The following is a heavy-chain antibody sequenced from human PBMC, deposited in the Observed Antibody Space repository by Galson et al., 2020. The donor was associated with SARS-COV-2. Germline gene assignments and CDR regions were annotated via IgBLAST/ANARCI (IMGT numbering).Heavy chain of an antibody. Sequence: QLGESLKISCAASGFTFSSYAIHWVRQAPGKGLEWVAVISSDGSNTYYADSVKGRFTISRDNSKNTLYLQMNSLRAEDTAVYYCATTLVTFMDVWGQGTTVTVSS. J-gene: IGHJ6*02. CDR2: ISSDGSNT. CDR1: GFTFSSYA. CDR3: ATTLVTFMDV. V-gene: IGHV3-30*04. D-gene: IGHD2-21*02.